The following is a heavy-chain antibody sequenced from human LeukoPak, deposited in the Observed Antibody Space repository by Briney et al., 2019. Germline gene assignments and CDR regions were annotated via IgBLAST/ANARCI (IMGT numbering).Heavy chain of an antibody. D-gene: IGHD2-15*01. V-gene: IGHV4-4*09. CDR2: IYTSGST. J-gene: IGHJ5*02. CDR3: ARHVGRMYLLDP. CDR1: GGSISGYY. Sequence: SETLSLTCTVSGGSISGYYWSWIRQPPGKGLEWIGYIYTSGSTNYNPSLKSRVTISVDTSKNQFSLKLSSVTAADTAVYYCARHVGRMYLLDPWGQGTLVTVSS.